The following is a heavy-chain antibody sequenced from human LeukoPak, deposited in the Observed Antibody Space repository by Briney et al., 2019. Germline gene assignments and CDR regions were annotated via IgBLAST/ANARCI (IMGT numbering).Heavy chain of an antibody. CDR3: AKGGSSTMVRGVIGYMDV. J-gene: IGHJ6*03. V-gene: IGHV3-66*01. D-gene: IGHD3-10*01. CDR1: GFTVSSNS. CDR2: IYSDGST. Sequence: GGSLRLSCTVSGFTVSSNSMSWVRQAPGKGLECVSVIYSDGSTYYADSVKGRFIISRDISKNTLYLQMNSLRAEDTAVYYCAKGGSSTMVRGVIGYMDVWGKGTTVTISS.